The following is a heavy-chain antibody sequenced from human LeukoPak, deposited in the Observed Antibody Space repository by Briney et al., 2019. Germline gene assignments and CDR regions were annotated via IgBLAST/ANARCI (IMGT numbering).Heavy chain of an antibody. CDR1: GGSFSGYY. CDR2: INHSEST. CDR3: ALTTYDGVLCDY. J-gene: IGHJ4*02. D-gene: IGHD3-22*01. Sequence: PSETLSLTCAVYGGSFSGYYSSWIRQPPGKWLEWIGEINHSESTNYNPSLKSRVTISVDTSKNQFSLKLSSVTAADTAVYYCALTTYDGVLCDYWGQGTLVTVSS. V-gene: IGHV4-34*01.